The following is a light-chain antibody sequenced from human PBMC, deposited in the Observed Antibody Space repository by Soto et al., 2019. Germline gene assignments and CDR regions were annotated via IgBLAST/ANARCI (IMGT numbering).Light chain of an antibody. J-gene: IGKJ4*01. V-gene: IGKV3-11*01. Sequence: DIVLTQSPATLSLSPGERATLSCRASQSVSSYLAWYQQKPGQAPRLLIYDASNRATGIPSRFSGSGSGTDFTLTISSLDPEDFAVYYWQQRRNWPITFGGGTKVELK. CDR2: DAS. CDR3: QQRRNWPIT. CDR1: QSVSSY.